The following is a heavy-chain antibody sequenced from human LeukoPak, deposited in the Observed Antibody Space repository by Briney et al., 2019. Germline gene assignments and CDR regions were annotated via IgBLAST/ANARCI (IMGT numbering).Heavy chain of an antibody. CDR1: GYTFTGYY. D-gene: IGHD1-26*01. CDR3: ARALSGSFPDFDY. J-gene: IGHJ4*02. V-gene: IGHV1-2*04. CDR2: INPNSGGT. Sequence: ASVKVSCKASGYTFTGYYMHWVRQAPGQGLEWMGWINPNSGGTNYAQKFQGWVTMTRDTSISTAYMELSRLRSDDTAVYYCARALSGSFPDFDYWGQGTLVTVSP.